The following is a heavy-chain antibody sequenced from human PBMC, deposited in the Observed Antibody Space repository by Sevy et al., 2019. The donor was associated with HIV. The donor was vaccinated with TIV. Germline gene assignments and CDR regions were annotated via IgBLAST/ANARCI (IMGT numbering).Heavy chain of an antibody. CDR2: ISGSGGST. CDR3: AKDIVVVVAAHDGMDV. D-gene: IGHD2-15*01. V-gene: IGHV3-23*01. J-gene: IGHJ6*02. CDR1: GFTFSSYA. Sequence: GGSLRLSCVASGFTFSSYAMSWVRQAPGKGLEWVSAISGSGGSTYYADSVKGRFTISRDNSKNTLYLQMNSLRAEDTAVYYCAKDIVVVVAAHDGMDVWGQGTTVTVSS.